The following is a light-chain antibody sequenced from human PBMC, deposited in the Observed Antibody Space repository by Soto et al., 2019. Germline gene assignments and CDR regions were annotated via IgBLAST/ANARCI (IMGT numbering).Light chain of an antibody. V-gene: IGKV3-15*01. CDR3: QHYSHWPPEGT. CDR1: LGISTS. CDR2: DAS. J-gene: IGKJ3*01. Sequence: EIVMTQSPATLSVSPGARATLSCRASLGISTSLAWYQQKPGQAPRLLIYDASTRATGIPDRFSGSGSGAEFTLTISSLQSEDFAVYYCQHYSHWPPEGTFGPGTRVDI.